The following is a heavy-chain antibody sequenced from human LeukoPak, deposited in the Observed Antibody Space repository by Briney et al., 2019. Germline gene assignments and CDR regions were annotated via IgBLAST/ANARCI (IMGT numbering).Heavy chain of an antibody. CDR2: ISSSSSTI. J-gene: IGHJ6*03. CDR3: ARQCSGGSCYLVNSYMDV. D-gene: IGHD2-15*01. V-gene: IGHV3-48*02. CDR1: GFTFSSYS. Sequence: GGSLRLPCAASGFTFSSYSMNWVRQAPGKGLEWVSYISSSSSTIYYADSVKGRFTISRDNAKNSLYLQMNSLRDEDTAVYYCARQCSGGSCYLVNSYMDVWGKGTTVTVSS.